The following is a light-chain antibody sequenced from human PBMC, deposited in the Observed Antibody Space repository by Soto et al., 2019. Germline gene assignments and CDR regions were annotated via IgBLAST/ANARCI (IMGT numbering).Light chain of an antibody. J-gene: IGKJ1*01. CDR2: GAS. CDR3: QQYHNLWT. Sequence: EIVMTQSPATLSVSPGEGATLSCRASQSVSSKLAWYQQKPGQAPRLLIYGASTRATGTPARFTGSGYGTEFTLTITSLQSEDFALYYCQQYHNLWTFGQGTKVDIK. CDR1: QSVSSK. V-gene: IGKV3-15*01.